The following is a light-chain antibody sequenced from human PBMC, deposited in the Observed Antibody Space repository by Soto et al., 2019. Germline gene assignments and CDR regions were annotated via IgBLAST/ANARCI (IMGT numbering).Light chain of an antibody. CDR3: QQYNSYSLLT. CDR1: QKINNW. CDR2: KAS. V-gene: IGKV1-5*03. J-gene: IGKJ4*01. Sequence: DIQMTQSPSTLSASVGDRVTSTCRASQKINNWLAWYQQKPGKPPKLLISKASNLESGVPSRFSGSGSETEFTLTISSLQPDDFATYYCQQYNSYSLLTFAGGTRVDIK.